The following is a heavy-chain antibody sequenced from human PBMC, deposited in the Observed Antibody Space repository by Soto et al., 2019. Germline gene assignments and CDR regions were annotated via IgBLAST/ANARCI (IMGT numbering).Heavy chain of an antibody. J-gene: IGHJ4*02. CDR2: IIPIYGKP. V-gene: IGHV1-69*01. D-gene: IGHD3-22*01. CDR3: ARGRDSSGYYYGFYFDS. CDR1: GGTFSSFG. Sequence: QVQLIQSGAEVKKPGSSVKVSCRASGGTFSSFGVNWVRQAPGQGLEWMGEIIPIYGKPNYAQKFQGRVTITADEPAGTAYIELTSLRPGDTAVYYCARGRDSSGYYYGFYFDSWGRGTLVTVSS.